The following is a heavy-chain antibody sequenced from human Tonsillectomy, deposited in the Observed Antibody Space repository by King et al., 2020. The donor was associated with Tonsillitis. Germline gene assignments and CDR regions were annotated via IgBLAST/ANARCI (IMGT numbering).Heavy chain of an antibody. Sequence: QLQESGPGLVKPSETLSLTCTVSGGSISSYYWSWIRQPAGKGLEWIGRIYTSGSTNYNPSLKSRVTMSVDTSKNQFSLKMTSVTAADTAVYYCATDWSIAAAGDAFDIWGQGTMVTVSS. J-gene: IGHJ3*02. D-gene: IGHD6-13*01. V-gene: IGHV4-4*07. CDR2: IYTSGST. CDR3: ATDWSIAAAGDAFDI. CDR1: GGSISSYY.